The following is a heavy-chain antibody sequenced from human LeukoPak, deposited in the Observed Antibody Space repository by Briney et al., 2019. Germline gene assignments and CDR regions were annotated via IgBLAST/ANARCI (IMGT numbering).Heavy chain of an antibody. J-gene: IGHJ4*02. Sequence: SETLSLTCTVSGGSISNYYWSWIREPPGKGLEWIGFVYYDGTTNYSPSLKSRVTISVDTSKNQFSLKVSSVTAADTAVYYCAREDYCSGGICYPMKFDYWGQGTLATVSP. CDR3: AREDYCSGGICYPMKFDY. V-gene: IGHV4-59*01. CDR1: GGSISNYY. D-gene: IGHD2-15*01. CDR2: VYYDGTT.